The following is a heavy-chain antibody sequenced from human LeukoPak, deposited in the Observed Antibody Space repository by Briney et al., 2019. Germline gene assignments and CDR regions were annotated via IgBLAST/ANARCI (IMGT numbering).Heavy chain of an antibody. V-gene: IGHV3-48*03. D-gene: IGHD6-19*01. CDR1: GFTFSSYE. Sequence: PGGSLRLSCAASGFTFSSYEMNWVRQAPGKGLECVSYISSSGSSIYYAHSVKGRFTISRDNANNSLYLQMNSLRAEDTAVYYRARRDLQSPAFDIWGQGTMLTVSS. CDR2: ISSSGSSI. CDR3: ARRDLQSPAFDI. J-gene: IGHJ3*02.